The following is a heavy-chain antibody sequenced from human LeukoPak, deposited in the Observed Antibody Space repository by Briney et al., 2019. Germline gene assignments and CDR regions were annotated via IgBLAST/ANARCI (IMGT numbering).Heavy chain of an antibody. Sequence: SVTVSCKASGFTFATSAVQWVRQARGQRLEWIGWIVVASGHTNYAQRFHERVTITRDMSTSTAYMELSSLRSEDTAVYYCAATSTVTTGSTYYGMDVWGQGTTVTVSS. CDR2: IVVASGHT. CDR3: AATSTVTTGSTYYGMDV. J-gene: IGHJ6*02. D-gene: IGHD4-17*01. CDR1: GFTFATSA. V-gene: IGHV1-58*01.